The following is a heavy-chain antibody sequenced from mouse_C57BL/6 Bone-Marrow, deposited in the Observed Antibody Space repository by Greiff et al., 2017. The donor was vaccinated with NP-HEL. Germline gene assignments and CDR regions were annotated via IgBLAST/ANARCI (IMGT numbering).Heavy chain of an antibody. CDR2: IDPSDSYT. CDR1: GYTFTSYW. CDR3: ARDGYYSAWFAY. Sequence: VQLQQSGAELVMPGASVKLSCKASGYTFTSYWMHWVKQRPGQGLEWIGEIDPSDSYTNYTQKFKGKSTLTVDKSSSTAYMQLSSLTSEDSAVYYCARDGYYSAWFAYWGQGTLVTVSA. D-gene: IGHD2-3*01. V-gene: IGHV1-69*01. J-gene: IGHJ3*01.